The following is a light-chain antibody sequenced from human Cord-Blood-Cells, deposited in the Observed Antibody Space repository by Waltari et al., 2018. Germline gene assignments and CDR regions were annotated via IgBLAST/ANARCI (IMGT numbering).Light chain of an antibody. Sequence: EIVMTQSPATLSVSPGERATLSCRASQSVSSNLAWYQQKPGQAPRLLIYGASTRATGIPARFSGSESGTEFTLTISSRQSEDFAVYYCQQYDNWPLTFGQGTKVEIK. J-gene: IGKJ1*01. V-gene: IGKV3-15*01. CDR1: QSVSSN. CDR2: GAS. CDR3: QQYDNWPLT.